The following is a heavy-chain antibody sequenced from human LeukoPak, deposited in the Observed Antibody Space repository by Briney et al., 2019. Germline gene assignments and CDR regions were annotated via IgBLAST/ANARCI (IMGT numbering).Heavy chain of an antibody. J-gene: IGHJ3*02. V-gene: IGHV3-23*01. CDR1: GFSMSGNA. D-gene: IGHD2-21*01. CDR3: AKHIWRWAFDI. CDR2: IEGAVEKT. Sequence: PGGSLRLSCAGSGFSMSGNAMSWVRQAPGKGLEWVSAIEGAVEKTHYADSVKGRFTISRDKSMNTLYLQMNSLRAEDTAIYFCAKHIWRWAFDIWGQGTMVTVSS.